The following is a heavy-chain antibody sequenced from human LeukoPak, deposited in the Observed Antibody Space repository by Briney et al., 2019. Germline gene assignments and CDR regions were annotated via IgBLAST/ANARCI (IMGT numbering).Heavy chain of an antibody. J-gene: IGHJ5*02. CDR1: GGSISSGGYS. D-gene: IGHD4-23*01. CDR2: IYHSGST. Sequence: SETLSLTCAVSGGSISSGGYSWSWIRQPPGKGLEWIGYIYHSGSTHYNPSLKSRVTISVDRSKNQFSLKLSSVTAADTAVYCCARAAMTTVVTLGCFDPWGQGTLVTVSS. V-gene: IGHV4-30-2*01. CDR3: ARAAMTTVVTLGCFDP.